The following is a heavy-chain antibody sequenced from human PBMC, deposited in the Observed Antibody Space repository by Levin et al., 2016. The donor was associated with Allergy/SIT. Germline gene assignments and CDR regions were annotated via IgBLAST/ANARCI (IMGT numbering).Heavy chain of an antibody. Sequence: SVKVSCKASGYTFTSYYMHWVRQAPGQGLEWMGGIIPIFGTANYAQKFQGRVTITADESTSTAYMELSSLRSEDTAVYYCARGAVTTVTRVSWFDPWGQGTLVTVSS. CDR2: IIPIFGTA. D-gene: IGHD4-17*01. J-gene: IGHJ5*02. CDR3: ARGAVTTVTRVSWFDP. CDR1: GYTFTSYY. V-gene: IGHV1-69*13.